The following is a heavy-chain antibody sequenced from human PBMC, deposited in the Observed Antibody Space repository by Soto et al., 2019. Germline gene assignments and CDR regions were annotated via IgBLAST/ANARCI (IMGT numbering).Heavy chain of an antibody. V-gene: IGHV1-18*01. D-gene: IGHD6-19*01. J-gene: IGHJ5*02. Sequence: QVQLVQSGAEVKKPGASVKVSCKASGYTFTSYGISWVRQAPGQGLEWMGWISAYNGNTNYAQKLQGRVTMTTDTCASAAYMEQRSLRSDDTAVYYCARYQWLVRRVDPWGQGTLVTVSS. CDR2: ISAYNGNT. CDR3: ARYQWLVRRVDP. CDR1: GYTFTSYG.